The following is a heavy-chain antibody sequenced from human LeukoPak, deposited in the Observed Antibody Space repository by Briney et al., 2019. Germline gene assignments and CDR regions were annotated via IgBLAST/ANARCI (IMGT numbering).Heavy chain of an antibody. CDR1: GYTLTSYG. CDR2: ISAYNGNT. V-gene: IGHV1-18*01. CDR3: ARVLGDYYYYGMDV. Sequence: ASVKVSCKASGYTLTSYGISWVRQAPGQGLEWMGWISAYNGNTNYAQKLQGRVTMTTDTSTSTAYMELRSLRSDDTAVYYCARVLGDYYYYGMDVWGQGTTVTVSS. J-gene: IGHJ6*02.